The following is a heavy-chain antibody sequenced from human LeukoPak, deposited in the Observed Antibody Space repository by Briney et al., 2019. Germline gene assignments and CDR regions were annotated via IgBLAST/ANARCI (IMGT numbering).Heavy chain of an antibody. Sequence: GGSLRLSRAASGFTFSSFAMSWIRQASGKGLEWVSSISSSGVGTYYADSVRGRFTISRDNSKNTLFLQMNSLRAEDSAVYYCAKDYVVGLIDYWGQGTLVTVSS. CDR2: ISSSGVGT. CDR1: GFTFSSFA. J-gene: IGHJ4*02. V-gene: IGHV3-23*01. D-gene: IGHD2-21*01. CDR3: AKDYVVGLIDY.